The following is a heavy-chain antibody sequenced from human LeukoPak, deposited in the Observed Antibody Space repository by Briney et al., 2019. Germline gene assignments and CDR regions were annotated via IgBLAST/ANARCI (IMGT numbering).Heavy chain of an antibody. CDR1: GGSFSGYY. J-gene: IGHJ4*02. CDR2: INHSGST. V-gene: IGHV4-34*01. Sequence: PSETLSLTCAVYGGSFSGYYWSWIRQPPGKGLEWIGEINHSGSTNYNPSLKSRVTISVDTSKNQFSLKLSSVTAADTAVYYCARGKFRIITYYYDSSGQRTVSYFDYWGQGTLVTVSS. D-gene: IGHD3-22*01. CDR3: ARGKFRIITYYYDSSGQRTVSYFDY.